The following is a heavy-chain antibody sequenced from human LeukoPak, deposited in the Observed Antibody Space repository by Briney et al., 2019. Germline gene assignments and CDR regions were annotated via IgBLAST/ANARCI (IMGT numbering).Heavy chain of an antibody. V-gene: IGHV4-59*01. CDR1: GGSISSYY. CDR2: IYYTGST. Sequence: PSETLSLTCTVSGGSISSYYWSWIRQPPGKGLEWIGYIYYTGSTDYNPPLKSRVTMSVDTSKNQFSLKLSSVTAADTAVYSCARGSVRGEFDPWGQGTLVTVSS. CDR3: ARGSVRGEFDP. D-gene: IGHD3-10*01. J-gene: IGHJ5*02.